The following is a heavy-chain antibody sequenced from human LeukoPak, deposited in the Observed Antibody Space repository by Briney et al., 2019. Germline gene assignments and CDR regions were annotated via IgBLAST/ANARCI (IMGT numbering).Heavy chain of an antibody. Sequence: SETLSLTCTVSGDSISSYYWSWIRQPPGKGLEWIGYISYSGSTNYNSSLKNRVTISVDTSKNQFSLKLYSVTAADTAVYYCARQSRNGNYFDYWGQGTLVTVSS. CDR2: ISYSGST. V-gene: IGHV4-59*08. CDR1: GDSISSYY. D-gene: IGHD1-26*01. J-gene: IGHJ4*02. CDR3: ARQSRNGNYFDY.